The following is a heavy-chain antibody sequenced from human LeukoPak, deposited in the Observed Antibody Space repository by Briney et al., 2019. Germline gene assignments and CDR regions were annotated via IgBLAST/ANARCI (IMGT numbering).Heavy chain of an antibody. CDR1: GYTFTDYY. Sequence: GATVKISCKASGYTFTDYYMHWVQQAPGKGLEWMGRVDPEDGETIYAEKFQGRVTITADTSTDTAYMELRSLRSDDTAVYYCARDYGDIVVVPAAYQPGTADYWGQGTLVTVSS. CDR2: VDPEDGET. D-gene: IGHD2-2*01. J-gene: IGHJ4*02. CDR3: ARDYGDIVVVPAAYQPGTADY. V-gene: IGHV1-69-2*01.